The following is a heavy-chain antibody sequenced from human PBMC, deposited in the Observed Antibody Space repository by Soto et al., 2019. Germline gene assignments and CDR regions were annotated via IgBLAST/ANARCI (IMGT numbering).Heavy chain of an antibody. J-gene: IGHJ4*02. V-gene: IGHV4-34*01. D-gene: IGHD1-26*01. CDR2: FNHSAST. CDR1: GGSFSGYY. Sequence: SETLSLTCAVYGGSFSGYYWSWIRQPPGKGLEWISDFNHSASTNYNPSLKSRVTISVDTSNNQFSLKLSSVTAADTAVYYCARGRWELPAGYWGQGTLVTVSS. CDR3: ARGRWELPAGY.